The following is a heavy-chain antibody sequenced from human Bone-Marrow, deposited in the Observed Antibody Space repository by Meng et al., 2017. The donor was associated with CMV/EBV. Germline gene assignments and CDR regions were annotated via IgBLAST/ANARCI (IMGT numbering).Heavy chain of an antibody. CDR3: ARGRWFEELLGWFDP. J-gene: IGHJ5*02. V-gene: IGHV1-8*01. CDR1: GYTFSSYD. CDR2: VNPNSGNI. D-gene: IGHD3-10*01. Sequence: ASVKVSCKASGYTFSSYDINWVRQATGQGLEWLGWVNPNSGNIAYAQKFLGRITMTTNTSVTTAYMELSRLRSEDTAVYYCARGRWFEELLGWFDPWGQGPLVTVSS.